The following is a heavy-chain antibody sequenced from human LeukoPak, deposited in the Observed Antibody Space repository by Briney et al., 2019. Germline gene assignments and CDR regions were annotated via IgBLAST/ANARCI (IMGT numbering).Heavy chain of an antibody. CDR3: ATIDY. V-gene: IGHV1-24*01. CDR2: FDPEDGET. CDR1: GYTFTSYG. Sequence: VASVKVSCKASGYTFTSYGINWVRQAPGKGLEWMGGFDPEDGETIYAQKFQGRVTMTEDTSTDTAYMELSSLRSEDTAVYYCATIDYWGQGTLVTVSS. J-gene: IGHJ4*02.